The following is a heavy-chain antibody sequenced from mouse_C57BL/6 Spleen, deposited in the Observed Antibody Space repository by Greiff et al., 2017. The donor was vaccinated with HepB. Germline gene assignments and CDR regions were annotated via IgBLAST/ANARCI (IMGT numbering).Heavy chain of an antibody. CDR2: IRNKANNHAT. J-gene: IGHJ3*01. Sequence: DVKLQESGGGLVQPGGSMKLSCAASGFTFSDAWMDWVRQSPEKGLEWVAEIRNKANNHATYYAESVKGRFTISRDDSKSSVYLQMNSLIAEDTGIYYCTRDGSSYWFAYWGQGTLVTVSA. V-gene: IGHV6-6*01. D-gene: IGHD1-1*01. CDR1: GFTFSDAW. CDR3: TRDGSSYWFAY.